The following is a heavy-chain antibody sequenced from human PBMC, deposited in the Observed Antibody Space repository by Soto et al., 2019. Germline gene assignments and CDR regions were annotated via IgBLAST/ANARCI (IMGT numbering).Heavy chain of an antibody. Sequence: EVQLLESGGGLVQSGGSLRLSCAASGFTFSSYAMSWVRQAPGKGLEWVSAISGSGGSTYYADSVKGRFTISRDNSKNTLYLQMNSLRAEDTAVYYCAKGGGHSGYDSGYYFDYWGQGTLVTVSS. CDR1: GFTFSSYA. D-gene: IGHD5-12*01. J-gene: IGHJ4*02. CDR3: AKGGGHSGYDSGYYFDY. V-gene: IGHV3-23*01. CDR2: ISGSGGST.